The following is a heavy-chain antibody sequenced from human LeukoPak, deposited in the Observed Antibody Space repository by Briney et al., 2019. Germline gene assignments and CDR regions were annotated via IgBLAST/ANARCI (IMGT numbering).Heavy chain of an antibody. J-gene: IGHJ5*02. D-gene: IGHD3-16*02. Sequence: PSETLSLTCAVYGGSFSGYYWSWIRQPPGKGLEWIGEINHSGSTNYNPSLKSRVTISVDTSKNQFSLKLSSVTAADTAVYYCARGRSRDYVWGSYRSDNWFDPWGQGTLVTVSS. V-gene: IGHV4-34*01. CDR2: INHSGST. CDR1: GGSFSGYY. CDR3: ARGRSRDYVWGSYRSDNWFDP.